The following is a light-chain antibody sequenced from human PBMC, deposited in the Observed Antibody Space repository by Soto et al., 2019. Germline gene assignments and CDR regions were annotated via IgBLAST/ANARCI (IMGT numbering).Light chain of an antibody. CDR2: DVN. V-gene: IGLV2-14*01. Sequence: QSALTQPASVSGSPGQSITLSCTGTSSDIGGYDYVSWYQRHPGKAPKLIIYDVNNRPSGVSNRFSGSKSGNTASLTISGLQADDQADHYCTSYASGSSHVVFGCGTQLTVL. CDR1: SSDIGGYDY. J-gene: IGLJ2*01. CDR3: TSYASGSSHVV.